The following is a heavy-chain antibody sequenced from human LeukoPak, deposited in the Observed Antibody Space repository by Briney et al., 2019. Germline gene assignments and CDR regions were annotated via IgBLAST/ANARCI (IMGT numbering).Heavy chain of an antibody. CDR3: ARDRSDFSLLYHYFYMDV. CDR1: GFIFSGSY. Sequence: GGSLRLSCAASGFIFSGSYMSWIRQPPGKGLEWVSYISGSSNDINYADSVKGRFTVSRDNTKNSLFLQMNSLRVEDTAVYYCARDRSDFSLLYHYFYMDVWGKGTTVTVSS. J-gene: IGHJ6*03. D-gene: IGHD3-3*01. V-gene: IGHV3-11*06. CDR2: ISGSSNDI.